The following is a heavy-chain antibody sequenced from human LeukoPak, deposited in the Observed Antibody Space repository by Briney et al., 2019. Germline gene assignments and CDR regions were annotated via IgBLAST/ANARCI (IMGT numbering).Heavy chain of an antibody. J-gene: IGHJ5*02. CDR3: ARLGCSSNSCYEGLFDP. D-gene: IGHD2-2*01. V-gene: IGHV5-51*01. CDR1: GYSFTSYW. CDR2: IYPGDSDT. Sequence: GESLKISCKGSGYSFTSYWIGWVRQMPGKGLEWMGIIYPGDSDTRYSPSFQGQVTISADKSISTAYLQWSSLKASDSAVYYCARLGCSSNSCYEGLFDPWGQGTLVTVSS.